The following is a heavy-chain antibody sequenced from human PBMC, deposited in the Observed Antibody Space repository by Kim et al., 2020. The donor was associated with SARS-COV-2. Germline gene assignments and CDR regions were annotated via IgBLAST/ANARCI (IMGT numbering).Heavy chain of an antibody. V-gene: IGHV3-23*01. Sequence: GSGGSTCYEDSVKGRFAISRANSKNTLYLQMSSLRAEDTAVYYCVKDHRDGGQGTLVTVSS. CDR3: VKDHRD. CDR2: GSGGST. J-gene: IGHJ4*02.